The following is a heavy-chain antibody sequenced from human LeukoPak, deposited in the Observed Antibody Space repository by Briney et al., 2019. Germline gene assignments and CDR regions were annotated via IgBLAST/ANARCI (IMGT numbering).Heavy chain of an antibody. Sequence: PSETLSLTCAVYGGSFSGYYWSWIRQPPGKGLEWIGEINHSGSTNYNPSLKSRVTISVDTSKNQFSLKLSSVTAADTAVYYCGRSNPYYYGSGSYFHYWGQGTLVTVSS. J-gene: IGHJ4*02. CDR2: INHSGST. CDR1: GGSFSGYY. D-gene: IGHD3-10*01. CDR3: GRSNPYYYGSGSYFHY. V-gene: IGHV4-34*01.